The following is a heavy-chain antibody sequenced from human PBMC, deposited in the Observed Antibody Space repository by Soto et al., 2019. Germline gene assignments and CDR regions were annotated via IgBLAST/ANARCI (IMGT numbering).Heavy chain of an antibody. J-gene: IGHJ6*02. CDR2: ISYDGSNK. V-gene: IGHV3-30*18. CDR1: GFTFSSYG. Sequence: HPGGSLRLSCAASGFTFSSYGMHWVRQAPGKGLEWVAVISYDGSNKYYADSVKGRFTISRDNSKNTLYLQMNSLRAEDTAVYYCAKAVNPYCYYGMDGWGQGTTVTVSS. D-gene: IGHD4-4*01. CDR3: AKAVNPYCYYGMDG.